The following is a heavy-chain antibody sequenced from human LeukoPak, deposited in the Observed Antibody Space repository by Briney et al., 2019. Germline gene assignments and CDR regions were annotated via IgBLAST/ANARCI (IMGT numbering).Heavy chain of an antibody. CDR2: ISNDGSKK. Sequence: PGGSLRLSCAASGFTFSSYAMHWVRQAPGKGLEWVAVISNDGSKKYYADCVKGRFTISRDNYKNPLYLQMNSLRPEDTIAYHCAKDRGSRNDILSGRPRASMDFDYWGQGSLVTVSS. D-gene: IGHD3-9*01. CDR3: AKDRGSRNDILSGRPRASMDFDY. CDR1: GFTFSSYA. J-gene: IGHJ4*02. V-gene: IGHV3-30*04.